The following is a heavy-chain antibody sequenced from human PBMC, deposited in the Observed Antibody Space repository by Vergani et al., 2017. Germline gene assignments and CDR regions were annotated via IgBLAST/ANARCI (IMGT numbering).Heavy chain of an antibody. D-gene: IGHD3-3*01. J-gene: IGHJ4*02. CDR1: GFTFTSYT. CDR2: ISGGGGST. V-gene: IGHV3-23*01. Sequence: EVQLLESGGGLVQPGGSLRLSCAASGFTFTSYTMSWVRQAPGKGLEWVSGISGGGGSTYYVDSVKGRFTISRDNSKNTLYLQMNSLRAEDTAVYYCAKDRTLTIFVVAYDYWGQGTLVTVSS. CDR3: AKDRTLTIFVVAYDY.